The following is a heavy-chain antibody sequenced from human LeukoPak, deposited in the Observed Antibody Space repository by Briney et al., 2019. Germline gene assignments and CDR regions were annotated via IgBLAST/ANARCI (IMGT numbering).Heavy chain of an antibody. CDR1: GGSFSGYY. D-gene: IGHD2-2*02. J-gene: IGHJ4*02. V-gene: IGHV4-34*01. CDR3: ARFGGYCSGTSCYMKPKHKYYFDS. Sequence: PSETLSLTCAVYGGSFSGYYWSWIRQPPGKGLEWIGEINHSGSTNYNPSLKSRVTISVDTSKNQFSLKLSPVTAADTAVYYCARFGGYCSGTSCYMKPKHKYYFDSWGQGTLVTVSS. CDR2: INHSGST.